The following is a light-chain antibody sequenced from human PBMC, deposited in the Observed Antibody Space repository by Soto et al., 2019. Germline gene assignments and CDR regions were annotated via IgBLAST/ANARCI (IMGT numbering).Light chain of an antibody. CDR2: GNS. CDR3: QSYDSSLSGSV. CDR1: SSTIGAGYD. V-gene: IGLV1-40*01. J-gene: IGLJ2*01. Sequence: QSVLTQPPSVSGAPGQRVTISCTGSSSTIGAGYDVHWYQQLPGTAPKLLIYGNSNRPSGVPDRFSGSKSGTSASLAITGLQAEDEADYYYQSYDSSLSGSVFGGGTKLTVL.